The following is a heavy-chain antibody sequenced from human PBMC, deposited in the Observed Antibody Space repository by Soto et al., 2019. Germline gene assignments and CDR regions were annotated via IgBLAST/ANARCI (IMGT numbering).Heavy chain of an antibody. V-gene: IGHV3-21*01. J-gene: IGHJ4*02. CDR1: GFTFSSYS. D-gene: IGHD2-2*01. CDR3: ARSADPYCRSTSCSYDY. CDR2: ISSSSSYM. Sequence: PGESLKISCAASGFTFSSYSMNWVRQAPGKGLEWVSSISSSSSYMYYADSVKGRFTISRDNAKNSLYLQMNSLRAEDTAVYYCARSADPYCRSTSCSYDYWGQGTLVTVSS.